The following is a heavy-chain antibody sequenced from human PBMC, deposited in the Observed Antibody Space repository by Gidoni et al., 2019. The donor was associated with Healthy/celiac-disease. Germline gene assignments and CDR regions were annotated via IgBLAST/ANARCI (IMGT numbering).Heavy chain of an antibody. D-gene: IGHD3-9*01. CDR1: GGSISSGGYS. V-gene: IGHV4-30-2*01. Sequence: QLQLQESGSGLVKPSQTLSLTCPVSGGSISSGGYSWSWIRQPPGKGLEWIGYIYHTGSTCYNPSLKSRVTISVDRSKNQFSLKLSSVTAADTAVYYCAREEYDILTGYYGYFDYWGQGTLVTVSS. CDR3: AREEYDILTGYYGYFDY. CDR2: IYHTGST. J-gene: IGHJ4*02.